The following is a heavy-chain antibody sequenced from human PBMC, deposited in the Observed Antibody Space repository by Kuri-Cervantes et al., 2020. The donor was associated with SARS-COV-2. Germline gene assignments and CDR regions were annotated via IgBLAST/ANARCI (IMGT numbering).Heavy chain of an antibody. V-gene: IGHV4-38-2*02. CDR1: GYSISRDYY. CDR3: ARDGRSVAGPGVDY. CDR2: IYHSGST. J-gene: IGHJ4*02. D-gene: IGHD6-19*01. Sequence: SETLSLTCTVSGYSISRDYYWGWIRQPPGKGLEWIGSIYHSGSTYYNPSLKSRVTISVDTSKNQFSLKLSSVTAADTAVYYCARDGRSVAGPGVDYWGQGTLVTVSS.